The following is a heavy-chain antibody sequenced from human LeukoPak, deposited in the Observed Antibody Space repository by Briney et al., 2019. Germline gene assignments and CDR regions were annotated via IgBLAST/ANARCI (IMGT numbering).Heavy chain of an antibody. CDR2: INHSGSS. V-gene: IGHV4-34*01. D-gene: IGHD3-9*01. J-gene: IGHJ4*02. CDR3: ARSVWFTGGFDY. CDR1: GESFKDYY. Sequence: SETLSLTCAVYGESFKDYYWNWIRQPPGKGLEWIGEINHSGSSNYNPSLKSRVTISVDTSKNQFSLKLSSVTAADTAVYYCARSVWFTGGFDYWGQGTLVTVSS.